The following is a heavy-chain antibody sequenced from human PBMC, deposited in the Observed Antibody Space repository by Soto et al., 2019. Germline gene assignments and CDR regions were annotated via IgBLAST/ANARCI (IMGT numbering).Heavy chain of an antibody. CDR2: IIPIFGTA. Sequence: SVQVSCKACGGTFRSYAISLLRQAPGQGLEWMGGIIPIFGTANYAQKFQGRVTITADESTSTAYMELSSLRSEDTAVYYCARDEDSSSWSYWGQGTPVTVSS. D-gene: IGHD6-13*01. CDR1: GGTFRSYA. J-gene: IGHJ4*02. CDR3: ARDEDSSSWSY. V-gene: IGHV1-69*13.